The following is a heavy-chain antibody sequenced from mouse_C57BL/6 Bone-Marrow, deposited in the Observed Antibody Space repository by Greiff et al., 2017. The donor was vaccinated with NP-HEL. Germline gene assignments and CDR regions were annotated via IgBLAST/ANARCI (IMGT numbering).Heavy chain of an antibody. J-gene: IGHJ4*01. CDR3: ARGLRRRIPYYYAMDY. CDR2: INPNNGGT. Sequence: EVQLQQSGPELVKPGASVKMSCKASGYTFTDYNMHWVKQSHGKSLEWIGYINPNNGGTSYNQKFKGKATLTVNKSSSTAYMELRSLTSEDSAVYYCARGLRRRIPYYYAMDYWGQGTSVTVSS. CDR1: GYTFTDYN. V-gene: IGHV1-22*01. D-gene: IGHD2-4*01.